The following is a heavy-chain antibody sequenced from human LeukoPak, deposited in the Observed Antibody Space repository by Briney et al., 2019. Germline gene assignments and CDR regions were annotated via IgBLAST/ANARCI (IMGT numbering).Heavy chain of an antibody. D-gene: IGHD4-23*01. V-gene: IGHV3-23*01. J-gene: IGHJ4*02. CDR3: AAFPTTVVTPDYFDY. CDR1: GFTFSSYA. CDR2: TSGSGGST. Sequence: GGSLRLSCAASGFTFSSYAMSWVRQAPGKGLEWVSATSGSGGSTYYADPVKGRFTISRDNSKNTLYLQMNSLRAEDTAVYYCAAFPTTVVTPDYFDYWGQGTLVTVSS.